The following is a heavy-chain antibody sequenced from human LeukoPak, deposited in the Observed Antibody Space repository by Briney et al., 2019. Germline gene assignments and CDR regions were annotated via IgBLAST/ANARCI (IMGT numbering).Heavy chain of an antibody. V-gene: IGHV4-39*07. CDR3: ARGGPYQLLFRPLAYYYGMDV. J-gene: IGHJ6*02. CDR2: INHSGST. D-gene: IGHD2-2*01. Sequence: PSETLSLTCTVSGGSINSSNYYWGWIRQPPGKGLEWIGEINHSGSTNYNPSLKSRVTISVDTSKNQFSLKLSSVTAADTAVYYCARGGPYQLLFRPLAYYYGMDVWGQGTTVTVSS. CDR1: GGSINSSNYY.